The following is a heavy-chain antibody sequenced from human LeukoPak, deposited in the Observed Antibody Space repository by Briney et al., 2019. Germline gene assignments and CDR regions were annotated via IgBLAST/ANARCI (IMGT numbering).Heavy chain of an antibody. CDR2: IYYSGST. CDR1: GGSISSSSYY. V-gene: IGHV4-39*01. D-gene: IGHD5-12*01. CDR3: ASKDHAVATIDY. Sequence: PSETLSLTCTVSGGSISSSSYYWGWIRQPPGKGLEWIGSIYYSGSTYYNPSLKSRVTISVDTSKNQFSLKLSSVTAADTAVYYCASKDHAVATIDYWGEGTLVTVSS. J-gene: IGHJ4*02.